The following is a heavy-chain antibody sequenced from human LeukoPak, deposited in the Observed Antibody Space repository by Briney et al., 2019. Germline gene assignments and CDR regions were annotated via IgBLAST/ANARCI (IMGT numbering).Heavy chain of an antibody. CDR3: AKDIGPMVRGVISY. J-gene: IGHJ4*02. Sequence: GGSLRLSCAASGFTFSSYWMSWVRQAPGKGLEWVANIKQDGSEKYYVDSVKGRFTISRDNAKNSLYLQMNSLRAEDTAVYYCAKDIGPMVRGVISYWGQGTLVTVSS. CDR1: GFTFSSYW. V-gene: IGHV3-7*01. CDR2: IKQDGSEK. D-gene: IGHD3-10*01.